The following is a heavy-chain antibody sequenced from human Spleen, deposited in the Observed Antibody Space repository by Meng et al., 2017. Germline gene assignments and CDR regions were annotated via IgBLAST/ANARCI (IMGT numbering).Heavy chain of an antibody. V-gene: IGHV3-48*03. CDR1: GFTFSSYE. Sequence: GESLKISCTGPGFTFSSYEMNWVRQAPGKGLEWISYIYSSGSTIYYADSVKGRFTISRDNAKNSLYLQMNSLRAEDTAIYYCATLRHSAFDIWGLGTMVTVSS. J-gene: IGHJ3*02. CDR2: IYSSGSTI. CDR3: ATLRHSAFDI.